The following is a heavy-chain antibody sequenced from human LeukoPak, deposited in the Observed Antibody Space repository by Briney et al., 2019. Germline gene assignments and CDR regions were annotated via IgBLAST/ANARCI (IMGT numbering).Heavy chain of an antibody. J-gene: IGHJ4*02. CDR3: ARRAGAYSHPYDY. CDR2: IYSDNT. CDR1: GFTFSHAW. D-gene: IGHD4/OR15-4a*01. Sequence: GGSLRLSCAASGFTFSHAWMSWVRQAPGKGLEWVSFIYSDNTHYSDSVKGRFTISRDNSKNTLYLQMNSLRAEDTAVYYCARRAGAYSHPYDYWGQGTLVTVSS. V-gene: IGHV3-53*01.